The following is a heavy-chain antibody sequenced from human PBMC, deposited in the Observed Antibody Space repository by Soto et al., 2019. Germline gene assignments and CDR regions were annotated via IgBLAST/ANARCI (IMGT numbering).Heavy chain of an antibody. D-gene: IGHD3-10*01. CDR1: EGTFSSYA. V-gene: IGHV1-69*13. Sequence: ASVKVSCKASEGTFSSYAISWVRQAPGQGLEWMGGIIPIFGTANYAQKFQGRVTITADESTSTAYMELSSLRSEDTAVYYCARDVGFGEPAWFDPWGQGTLVTVSS. CDR2: IIPIFGTA. J-gene: IGHJ5*02. CDR3: ARDVGFGEPAWFDP.